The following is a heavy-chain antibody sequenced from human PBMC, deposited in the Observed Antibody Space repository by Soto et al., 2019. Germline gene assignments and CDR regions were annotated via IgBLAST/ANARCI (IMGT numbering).Heavy chain of an antibody. CDR2: ISYDGSNK. Sequence: GGSLRLSCAASGFTFSSYAMHWVRQAPGKGLEWVAVISYDGSNKYYADSVKGRFTISRDNSKNTLYLQMNSLRAEDTAVYYCARDYGDYYYYGMDVWGQGTTVTVSS. J-gene: IGHJ6*02. V-gene: IGHV3-30-3*01. CDR1: GFTFSSYA. D-gene: IGHD4-17*01. CDR3: ARDYGDYYYYGMDV.